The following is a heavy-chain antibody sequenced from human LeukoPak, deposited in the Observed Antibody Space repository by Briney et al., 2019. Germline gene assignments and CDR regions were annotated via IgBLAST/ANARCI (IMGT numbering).Heavy chain of an antibody. D-gene: IGHD3-10*01. V-gene: IGHV3-30*18. J-gene: IGHJ4*01. CDR1: GHTYRRYD. CDR2: IYEDRCNA. CDR3: ANPYYHGSRSYMDY. Sequence: GGTLRLFCASSGHTYRRYDVHWASEAPGKGLEGGVEIYEDRCNACYTMSVKGRFSISKVNSKSMLYLQMNILKAEDTAVYYCANPYYHGSRSYMDYWGQGTLVTVSS.